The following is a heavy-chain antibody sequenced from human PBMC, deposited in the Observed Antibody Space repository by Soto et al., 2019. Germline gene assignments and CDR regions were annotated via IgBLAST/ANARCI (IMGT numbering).Heavy chain of an antibody. CDR3: ARTPIRYCSGGSCYHNWFGP. CDR1: GYTFTSYD. J-gene: IGHJ5*02. Sequence: ASVKVSCKASGYTFTSYDINWVRQATGQGLEWMGWMNPNSGNTGYAQKFQGRVTMTRNTSISTAYMELSSLRSEDTAVYYCARTPIRYCSGGSCYHNWFGPWGQGTLVTVSS. CDR2: MNPNSGNT. V-gene: IGHV1-8*01. D-gene: IGHD2-15*01.